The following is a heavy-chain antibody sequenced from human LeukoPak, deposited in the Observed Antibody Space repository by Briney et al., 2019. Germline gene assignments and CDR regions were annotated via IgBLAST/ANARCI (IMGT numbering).Heavy chain of an antibody. V-gene: IGHV4-61*01. D-gene: IGHD6-19*01. Sequence: SETLSLTCTVSGGSVSSGSYFWSWIRQSPEKGLEWIGYIFHSGDTNYNPSLKSRVTISVDTSNNSFSLKLSSVTAADTAVYYCAKDGDLGTGWSTIDYWGQGTRVTVSS. J-gene: IGHJ4*02. CDR2: IFHSGDT. CDR3: AKDGDLGTGWSTIDY. CDR1: GGSVSSGSYF.